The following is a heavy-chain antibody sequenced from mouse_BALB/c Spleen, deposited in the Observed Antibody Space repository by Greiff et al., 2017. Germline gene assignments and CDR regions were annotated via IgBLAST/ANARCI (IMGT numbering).Heavy chain of an antibody. V-gene: IGHV5-17*02. Sequence: EVQVVESGGGLVQPGGSRKLSCAASGFTFSSFGMHWVRQAPEKGLEWVAYISSGSSTIYYADTVKGRFTISRDNPKNTLFLQMTSLRSEDTAMYYCARGSYRYDGWAMDYWGQGTSVTVSS. CDR3: ARGSYRYDGWAMDY. D-gene: IGHD2-14*01. CDR2: ISSGSSTI. J-gene: IGHJ4*01. CDR1: GFTFSSFG.